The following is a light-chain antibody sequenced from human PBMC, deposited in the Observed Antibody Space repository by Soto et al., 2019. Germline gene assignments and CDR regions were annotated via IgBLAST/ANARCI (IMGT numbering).Light chain of an antibody. V-gene: IGLV4-69*01. Sequence: QSVLTQSPSASASLGASVKLTCTLSSGHSSYAIAWHQQQPEKGPRYLMKLNSDGSHNKGDGIPDRFSGSSSGAERYLTISSLQSEDEADYYCQTWGTGIWVFGGGTKVTVL. J-gene: IGLJ3*02. CDR1: SGHSSYA. CDR3: QTWGTGIWV. CDR2: LNSDGSH.